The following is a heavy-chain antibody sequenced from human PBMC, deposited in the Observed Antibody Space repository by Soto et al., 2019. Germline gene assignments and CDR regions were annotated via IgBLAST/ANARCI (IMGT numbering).Heavy chain of an antibody. CDR1: GFTFSSYA. CDR2: ISGSGGST. V-gene: IGHV3-23*01. D-gene: IGHD2-2*03. CDR3: AKVGYCSSTRCRGAFDY. Sequence: EVQLLESGGGLVQPGGSLRLSCAASGFTFSSYAMSWVRQAPGKGLEWVSAISGSGGSTYYADSVKGRFTISRDNSKNTLYLQMNSLRAEDTAVYYCAKVGYCSSTRCRGAFDYWGQGTLVTVSS. J-gene: IGHJ4*02.